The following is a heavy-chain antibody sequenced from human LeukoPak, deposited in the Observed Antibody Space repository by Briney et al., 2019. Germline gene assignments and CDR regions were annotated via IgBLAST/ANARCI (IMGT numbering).Heavy chain of an antibody. CDR1: GGTFSSYA. Sequence: SVKVSFKASGGTFSSYAISWVRQAPGQGLEWMGGIIPIFGTANYAQKFQGRVTITADESTSTAYMELSSLRSEDTAVYYCARAHYDYVWGSPWGQGTLVTVSS. V-gene: IGHV1-69*13. CDR2: IIPIFGTA. J-gene: IGHJ5*02. D-gene: IGHD3-16*01. CDR3: ARAHYDYVWGSP.